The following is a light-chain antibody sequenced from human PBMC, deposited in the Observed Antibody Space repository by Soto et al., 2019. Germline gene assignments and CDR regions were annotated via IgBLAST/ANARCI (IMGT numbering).Light chain of an antibody. CDR2: AAS. V-gene: IGKV1-12*01. CDR3: QQANSFPRT. Sequence: IPMTQSPSSLSASVGDRVTLPCPATQGISNWLAWYQQKPGKAPKLLIYAASSLQSGVPSRFSGSGSGTDFTLTINNLQPEDFATYYCQQANSFPRTFGPGTKVDIK. J-gene: IGKJ3*01. CDR1: QGISNW.